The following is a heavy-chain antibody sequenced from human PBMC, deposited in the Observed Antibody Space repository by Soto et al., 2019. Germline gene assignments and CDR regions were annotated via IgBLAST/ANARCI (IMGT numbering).Heavy chain of an antibody. CDR2: INHSGST. Sequence: SETLSLTCAVYGGSFSGYYWSWIRQPPGKGLEWIGEINHSGSTNYNPSLKSRVAISVDTSKNQFSLKLSSVTAADTAVYYCARGPVYSSGWYGGMDVWGQGTTVTVSS. CDR3: ARGPVYSSGWYGGMDV. J-gene: IGHJ6*02. V-gene: IGHV4-34*01. D-gene: IGHD6-19*01. CDR1: GGSFSGYY.